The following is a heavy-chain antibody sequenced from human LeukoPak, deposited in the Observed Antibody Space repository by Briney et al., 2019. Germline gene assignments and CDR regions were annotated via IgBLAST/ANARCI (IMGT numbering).Heavy chain of an antibody. V-gene: IGHV4-34*01. CDR1: GGSFSGYY. J-gene: IGHJ4*02. CDR2: INHSGST. Sequence: PSETLSLTCAGYGGSFSGYYWSWIRQPPGKGLEWIGEINHSGSTNYNPSLKSRVTISVDTSKNQFSLKLSSVTAADTAVYYCARGGDDSSGYYLVDYWGQGTLVTVSS. D-gene: IGHD3-22*01. CDR3: ARGGDDSSGYYLVDY.